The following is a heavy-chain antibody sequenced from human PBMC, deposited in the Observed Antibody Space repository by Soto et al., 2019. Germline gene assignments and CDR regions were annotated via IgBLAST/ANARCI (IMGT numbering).Heavy chain of an antibody. CDR3: AIPHNPNIAPGRDFFDY. CDR1: GGTFSTYT. Sequence: SVKVSCKASGGTFSTYTITWLRQAPGQGPERMERIIPVLGIANYAQKFQGRITIPADKSTRTAYMELSSLRSEDTALFYCAIPHNPNIAPGRDFFDYWGQGTLATVSS. V-gene: IGHV1-69*02. CDR2: IIPVLGIA. J-gene: IGHJ4*02. D-gene: IGHD1-26*01.